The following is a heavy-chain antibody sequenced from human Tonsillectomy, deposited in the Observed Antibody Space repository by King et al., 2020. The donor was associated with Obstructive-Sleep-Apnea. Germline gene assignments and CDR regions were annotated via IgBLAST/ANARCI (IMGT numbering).Heavy chain of an antibody. CDR2: IIGSVGST. D-gene: IGHD3-22*01. Sequence: VQLVESGGGLVQPGGSLRLSCAASGFTFSSYAMSWVRQAPGKGLEWVAAIIGSVGSTYYADSVKGRFTISRDNSKNTLYLQMNSLRAEETAVYYCAKLYYDSSASLEADYWGQGTLVTVSS. V-gene: IGHV3-23*04. J-gene: IGHJ4*02. CDR3: AKLYYDSSASLEADY. CDR1: GFTFSSYA.